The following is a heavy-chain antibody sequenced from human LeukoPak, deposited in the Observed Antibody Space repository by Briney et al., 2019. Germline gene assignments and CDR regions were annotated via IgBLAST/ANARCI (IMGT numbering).Heavy chain of an antibody. V-gene: IGHV3-23*01. D-gene: IGHD5-12*01. CDR2: INDRGIAT. Sequence: PGGSLRLSCAASGFTFSNYAMSWVRQAPGKGLEWVSTINDRGIATYYADSVKGRFTISRGNSKNTLYLQMNSLRAEDTAVYYCARGGSGYEFDSGYWGQGTLVTVSS. CDR1: GFTFSNYA. J-gene: IGHJ4*02. CDR3: ARGGSGYEFDSGY.